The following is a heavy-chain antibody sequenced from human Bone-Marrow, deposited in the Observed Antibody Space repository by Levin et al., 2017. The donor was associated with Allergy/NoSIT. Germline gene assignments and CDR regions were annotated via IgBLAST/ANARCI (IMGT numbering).Heavy chain of an antibody. Sequence: GESLKISCAASGFTFSNYAMSWVRQAPGKGLEWVSGISGSGDSTYDGDSVKGRFTISRDNSKNTLYLQMNSLRAEDTAVYYCAKDRDFYGTGSLGNWGQGTLVTVSS. CDR3: AKDRDFYGTGSLGN. V-gene: IGHV3-23*01. J-gene: IGHJ4*02. CDR2: ISGSGDST. D-gene: IGHD3-10*01. CDR1: GFTFSNYA.